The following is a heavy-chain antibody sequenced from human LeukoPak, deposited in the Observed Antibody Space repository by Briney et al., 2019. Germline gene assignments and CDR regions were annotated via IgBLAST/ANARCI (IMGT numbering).Heavy chain of an antibody. V-gene: IGHV4-31*03. CDR1: GGSMSSGGYY. D-gene: IGHD1-26*01. J-gene: IGHJ4*02. CDR3: TRESGAFSPFGF. CDR2: IYYSGST. Sequence: SETLSLTCTVSGGSMSSGGYYWSWIRQHPGKGLEWIGYIYYSGSTFFNPSLKSRVTISVDTSQNQFSLELSSVTAADTAIYYCTRESGAFSPFGFWGQGTLVTVSS.